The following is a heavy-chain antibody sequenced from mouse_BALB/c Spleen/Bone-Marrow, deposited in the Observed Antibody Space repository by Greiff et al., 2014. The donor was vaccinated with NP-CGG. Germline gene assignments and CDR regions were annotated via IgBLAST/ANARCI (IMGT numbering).Heavy chain of an antibody. D-gene: IGHD2-4*01. Sequence: EVNVVESGGGLVQPGGSLKLSCAASGFTFSSYGMSWVRQTPDKRLELVATINSNGGSTYYPDSVKGRFTISRDNAKNTLYLQMSSLKSEDTAMYYCARDMITTRGFAYWGQGTLVTVSA. V-gene: IGHV5-6-3*01. CDR1: GFTFSSYG. CDR2: INSNGGST. J-gene: IGHJ3*01. CDR3: ARDMITTRGFAY.